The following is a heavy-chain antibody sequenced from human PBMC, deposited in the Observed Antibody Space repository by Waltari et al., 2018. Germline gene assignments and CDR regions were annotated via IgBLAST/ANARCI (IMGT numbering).Heavy chain of an antibody. V-gene: IGHV4-39*01. CDR3: ARHAVVVVAATAANWFDP. CDR1: GGSISSSSYS. CDR2: IYYSGST. Sequence: QLQLQESGPGLVKPSETLSLTCTVSGGSISSSSYSWGWIRQPQGKGLEWIGSIYYSGSTYYNPSLKSRVTISVDTSKNQFSLKLSSVTAADTAVYYCARHAVVVVAATAANWFDPWGQGTLVTVSS. D-gene: IGHD2-15*01. J-gene: IGHJ5*02.